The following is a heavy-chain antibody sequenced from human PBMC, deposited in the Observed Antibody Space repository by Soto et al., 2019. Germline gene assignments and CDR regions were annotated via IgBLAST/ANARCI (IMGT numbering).Heavy chain of an antibody. V-gene: IGHV3-23*01. CDR2: ISGSGGST. J-gene: IGHJ4*02. D-gene: IGHD3-10*01. Sequence: EVQLLESGGGLVQPGGSLRLSCAASGFTFSSYAMSWVRQAPGKGLEWVSAISGSGGSTYYADAVKGRFTISRDNSKNTLYLQMNSLRAEDTAVYYCAKDQSYYGSGSFGCFDYWGQGTLVTVSS. CDR3: AKDQSYYGSGSFGCFDY. CDR1: GFTFSSYA.